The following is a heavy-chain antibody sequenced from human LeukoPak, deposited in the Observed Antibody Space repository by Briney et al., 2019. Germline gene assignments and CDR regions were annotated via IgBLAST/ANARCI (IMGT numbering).Heavy chain of an antibody. D-gene: IGHD4-23*01. V-gene: IGHV4-4*02. J-gene: IGHJ4*02. CDR1: GGSISSSNW. CDR3: TRAYGGNSRGTDY. Sequence: SETLSLTCAVSGGSISSSNWWSWVRQPPGKGLEWIGEIYHSGSTNYNPSLKSRVTISVDKSKNQFSLKLSSVTAADTAVYYCTRAYGGNSRGTDYWGQGTLVTVSS. CDR2: IYHSGST.